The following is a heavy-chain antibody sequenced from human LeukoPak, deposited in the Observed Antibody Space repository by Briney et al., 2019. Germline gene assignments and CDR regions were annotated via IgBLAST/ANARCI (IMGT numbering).Heavy chain of an antibody. V-gene: IGHV4-34*01. CDR1: GGSFSGYY. CDR3: ARGLWFDP. Sequence: SETLSLTCAVYGGSFSGYYWSWIRQPPGKGLEWIGEINHSGSTNYNPSLESRVTISVDTSKNQFSLKLSSVTAADTAVYYCARGLWFDPWGQGTLVTVSS. CDR2: INHSGST. J-gene: IGHJ5*02.